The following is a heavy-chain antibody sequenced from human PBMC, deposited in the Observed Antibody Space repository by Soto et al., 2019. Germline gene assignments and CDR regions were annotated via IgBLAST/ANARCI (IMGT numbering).Heavy chain of an antibody. CDR3: ARHREMAANYYYHGMDV. V-gene: IGHV1-18*01. Sequence: AALQVSCTPAGYALTSYGISWVRQAPGQGLEWMGWISAYNGSTSYAQKFQGRVTMTRDTSTSTVYMELSSLRSEDTAVYYCARHREMAANYYYHGMDVWRQGTTVTVSS. CDR1: GYALTSYG. D-gene: IGHD6-19*01. J-gene: IGHJ6*02. CDR2: ISAYNGST.